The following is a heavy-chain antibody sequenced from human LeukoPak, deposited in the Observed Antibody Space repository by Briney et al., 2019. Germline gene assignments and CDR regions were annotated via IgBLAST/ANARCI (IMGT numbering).Heavy chain of an antibody. CDR3: ARVAVVTAILFDP. Sequence: GASVKVSCKASGYTFTGYYMHWVRQAPGQGLEWMGWINPNSGGTNYAQKFQGRVTMTRDTSISTAYMELSRLRSDDTAVYYCARVAVVTAILFDPWGQGTLVTVSS. CDR2: INPNSGGT. V-gene: IGHV1-2*02. J-gene: IGHJ5*02. D-gene: IGHD2-21*02. CDR1: GYTFTGYY.